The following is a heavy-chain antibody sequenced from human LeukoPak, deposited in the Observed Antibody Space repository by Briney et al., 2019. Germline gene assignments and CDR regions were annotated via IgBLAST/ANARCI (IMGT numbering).Heavy chain of an antibody. V-gene: IGHV1-46*03. D-gene: IGHD5-12*01. CDR1: GYTFTIYY. Sequence: ASVKVSCKASGYTFTIYYIHWVRQAPGQGLEWMGIINPSGGSTSYAQKFQGRVTMTRDTSTRTVYMELSSLRSEDTAMYYCTRDSYSGYDRSLGYWGQGTLVTVSS. J-gene: IGHJ4*02. CDR2: INPSGGST. CDR3: TRDSYSGYDRSLGY.